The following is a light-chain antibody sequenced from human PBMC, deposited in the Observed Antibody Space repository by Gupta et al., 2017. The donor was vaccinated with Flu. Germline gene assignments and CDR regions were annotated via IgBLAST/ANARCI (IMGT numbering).Light chain of an antibody. CDR3: QQRGNWPWT. Sequence: EMVLTQSPATLSLSPGERATLSCRASQSVSNYLAWYQQNPGQPPRLLIYDAYNRATGIPARFSGSGSGTDFTLTISSLEPEDFAVYYCQQRGNWPWTFGQGTKVEIK. CDR1: QSVSNY. J-gene: IGKJ1*01. CDR2: DAY. V-gene: IGKV3-11*01.